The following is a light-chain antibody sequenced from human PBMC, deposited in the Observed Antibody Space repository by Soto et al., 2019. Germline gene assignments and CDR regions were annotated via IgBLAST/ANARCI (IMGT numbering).Light chain of an antibody. CDR2: GAS. CDR3: QQYGSSPLIS. V-gene: IGKV2-28*01. J-gene: IGKJ5*01. Sequence: IVMTQSPLSLPVTPGEPASISCRSSQSLLHSNGYNYVDWYQQKPGQAPRLLIFGASKRATGIPDRFSGSGSGRDFTLTISGLEPEDFAVYYCQQYGSSPLISFGQGTRLEIK. CDR1: QSLLHSNGYNY.